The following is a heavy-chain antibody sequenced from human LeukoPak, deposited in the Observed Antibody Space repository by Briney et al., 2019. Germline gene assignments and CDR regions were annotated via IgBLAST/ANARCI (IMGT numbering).Heavy chain of an antibody. Sequence: SETLSLTCTVSGGSISSSSYYWGWIRQPPGKGLEWIGSIYYSGSTYYNPSLKSRVTISVDTSKNQFSLKLSSVTAADTAVYYCARRGRYCSSTSCYRILSPWGQGTLVTVSS. J-gene: IGHJ5*02. CDR1: GGSISSSSYY. V-gene: IGHV4-39*01. CDR3: ARRGRYCSSTSCYRILSP. CDR2: IYYSGST. D-gene: IGHD2-2*02.